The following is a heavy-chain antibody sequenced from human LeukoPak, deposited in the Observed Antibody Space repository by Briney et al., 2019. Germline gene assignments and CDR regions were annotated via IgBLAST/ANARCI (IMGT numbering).Heavy chain of an antibody. CDR3: ARDLFSLSRIAVAPSASGY. D-gene: IGHD6-19*01. J-gene: IGHJ4*02. V-gene: IGHV1-3*01. Sequence: ASVKVSCKASGYTFTSYAMHWVPQAPGQRLEWMGWINAGNGNTKYSQKFQGRVTITRDTSASTAYMELSSLRSEDTAVYYCARDLFSLSRIAVAPSASGYWGQGTLVTVSS. CDR1: GYTFTSYA. CDR2: INAGNGNT.